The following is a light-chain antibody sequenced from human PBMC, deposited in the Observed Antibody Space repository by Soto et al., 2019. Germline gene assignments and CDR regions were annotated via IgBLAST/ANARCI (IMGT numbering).Light chain of an antibody. CDR2: GAS. V-gene: IGKV3-20*01. CDR1: QSVSSSY. CDR3: QQYGSSRYT. Sequence: EIVLTQSPCTLSLSPGERATLSCRASQSVSSSYLAWYQQKPGQAPRLLIYGASSRATGLPDRFSGSGSGTDFTLTISRLEPEDFAVYYCQQYGSSRYTFGPGTKLEIK. J-gene: IGKJ2*01.